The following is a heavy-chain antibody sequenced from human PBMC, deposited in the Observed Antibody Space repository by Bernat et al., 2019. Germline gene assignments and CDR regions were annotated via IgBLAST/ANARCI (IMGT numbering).Heavy chain of an antibody. CDR3: VRVPRLADY. Sequence: EVQLVESGGGLVQPGGSLRLSCAVSGFTFSTHWMHWVRQAPGEGLVWVSRINGDGSTTIYADSVKGRFTISRDNAKNSLYLEMNNLRAEDTAVYYCVRVPRLADYWGQGTLVTVSA. J-gene: IGHJ4*02. V-gene: IGHV3-74*01. D-gene: IGHD3-3*02. CDR2: INGDGSTT. CDR1: GFTFSTHW.